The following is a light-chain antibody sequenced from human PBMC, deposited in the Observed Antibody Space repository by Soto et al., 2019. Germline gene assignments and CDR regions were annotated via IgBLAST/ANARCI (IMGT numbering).Light chain of an antibody. CDR2: GAS. J-gene: IGKJ2*01. Sequence: EIVMTQSPATLSVSPGERATLSCRASQSVSSNLAWYQQKPGQAPRLLIYGASTRDTGIPARFSGSRAGTEFTLTISSLQSEDFAVYYFQQYNNWPYTFGQGTKLEIK. V-gene: IGKV3-15*01. CDR1: QSVSSN. CDR3: QQYNNWPYT.